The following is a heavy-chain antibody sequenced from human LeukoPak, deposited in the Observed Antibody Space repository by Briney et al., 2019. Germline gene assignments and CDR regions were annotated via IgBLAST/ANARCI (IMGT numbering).Heavy chain of an antibody. Sequence: GASVKVSCKASGCTFTGYYMYWVRQAPGLGLEWMGWINPKSGGTNYAQKFQGRVTMTRDTSITTAYMELSRLRSDDTAVYYCARVLQDDYIWGSYRPFDYWGQGTLVTVSS. CDR3: ARVLQDDYIWGSYRPFDY. V-gene: IGHV1-2*02. D-gene: IGHD3-16*02. J-gene: IGHJ4*02. CDR2: INPKSGGT. CDR1: GCTFTGYY.